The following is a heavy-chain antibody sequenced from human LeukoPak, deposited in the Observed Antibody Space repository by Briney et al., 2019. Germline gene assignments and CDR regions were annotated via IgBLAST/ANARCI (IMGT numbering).Heavy chain of an antibody. Sequence: ASVKVSCKASGYTFTGYYIHWVRQAPGQGLEWMGWINPNSGGTNYAQKFQGRVTMTRDTSISTAYMELSRLRSDDTAVYYCATSNAVAAPQKVDYWGQGTLVTVSS. V-gene: IGHV1-2*02. CDR3: ATSNAVAAPQKVDY. CDR1: GYTFTGYY. D-gene: IGHD6-19*01. CDR2: INPNSGGT. J-gene: IGHJ4*02.